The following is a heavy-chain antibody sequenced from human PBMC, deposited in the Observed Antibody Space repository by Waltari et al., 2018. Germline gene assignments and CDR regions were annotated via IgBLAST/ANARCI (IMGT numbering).Heavy chain of an antibody. J-gene: IGHJ5*02. Sequence: QVQLQESGPGLVKPSETLSLTCTVSGGSISSYYWSWIRQPPGKGLEWIGEINHSGSTNYNPSLKSRVTISVDTSKNQFSLKLSSVTAADTALYYCAKEYYNWFDPWGQGTLVTVSS. V-gene: IGHV4-59*12. CDR2: INHSGST. D-gene: IGHD2-8*01. CDR3: AKEYYNWFDP. CDR1: GGSISSYY.